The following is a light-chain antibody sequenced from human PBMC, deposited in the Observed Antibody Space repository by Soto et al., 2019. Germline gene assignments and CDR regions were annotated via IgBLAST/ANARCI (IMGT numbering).Light chain of an antibody. CDR2: GAS. Sequence: EIVMTQSPATLSVSPGQRATLSCRASQSASSNLAWYQKTPGPAPRLLIYGASTRATGIPARFSGSGSATEFTLTINRLEPEDFAVYYCQQYGSSSWTFGQGTKV. J-gene: IGKJ1*01. V-gene: IGKV3-15*01. CDR3: QQYGSSSWT. CDR1: QSASSN.